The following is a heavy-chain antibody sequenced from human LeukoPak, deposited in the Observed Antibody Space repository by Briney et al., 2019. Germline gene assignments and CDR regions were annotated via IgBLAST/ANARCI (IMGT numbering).Heavy chain of an antibody. Sequence: SETLSLTCTVSGGSISDSNYYWGWIRQPPGKGLEWIGSIYYSGSTYYNPSLKSRVTISVDTSKNQFSLKLSSVTAADTAVYYCARLRKGFYYDRYYFDYWGQGTLVTVSS. CDR1: GGSISDSNYY. J-gene: IGHJ4*02. CDR2: IYYSGST. D-gene: IGHD3-22*01. CDR3: ARLRKGFYYDRYYFDY. V-gene: IGHV4-39*01.